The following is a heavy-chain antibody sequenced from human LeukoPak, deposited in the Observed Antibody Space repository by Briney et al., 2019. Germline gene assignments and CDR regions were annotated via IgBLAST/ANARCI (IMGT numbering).Heavy chain of an antibody. CDR2: FGSGGTS. V-gene: IGHV3-23*01. J-gene: IGHJ4*02. CDR3: AKAGPDYFDS. CDR1: GFTFSNYA. Sequence: GGSLRLSCAASGFTFSNYAMSWVRQAPGEGLEWVSVFGSGGTSYYADSVKGRFTMSRDNSKNTLYLQMNSLRAEDTAVYYCAKAGPDYFDSWGQGTLITVSS.